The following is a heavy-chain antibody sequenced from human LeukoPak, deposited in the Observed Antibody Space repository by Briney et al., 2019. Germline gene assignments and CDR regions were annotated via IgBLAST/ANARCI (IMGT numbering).Heavy chain of an antibody. CDR2: INSDGSST. D-gene: IGHD2-21*01. J-gene: IGHJ6*03. V-gene: IGHV3-74*01. CDR3: ARNCGATARGYYYYMDV. Sequence: GGSLRLSCAASGFTFSSYWMHWVRHAPGKGLVWVSRINSDGSSTSYADSVKGRFTISRDNAKNTLYLQMNSLRAEDTAVYYCARNCGATARGYYYYMDVWGKGTTVTVSS. CDR1: GFTFSSYW.